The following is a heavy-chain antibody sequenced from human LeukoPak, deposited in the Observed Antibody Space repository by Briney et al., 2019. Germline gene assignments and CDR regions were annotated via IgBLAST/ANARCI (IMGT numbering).Heavy chain of an antibody. CDR2: IWYDGSNK. D-gene: IGHD6-19*01. V-gene: IGHV3-33*01. CDR3: ARDRGGSSGWYTFNY. Sequence: GRSLRLSCAASGFTFSSYGMHLVRQAPGKGLEWVAVIWYDGSNKYYADSVKGRFTISRDNSKNTLYLQMNSLRAEDTAVYYCARDRGGSSGWYTFNYWGQGTLVTVSS. J-gene: IGHJ4*02. CDR1: GFTFSSYG.